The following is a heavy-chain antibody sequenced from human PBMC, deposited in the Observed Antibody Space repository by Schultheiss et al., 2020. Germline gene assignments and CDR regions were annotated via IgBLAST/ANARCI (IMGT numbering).Heavy chain of an antibody. Sequence: GGSLRLSCAASGFTFSSYWMHWVRQAPGKGLVWVSRINSDGSSTSYADSVKGRFTISRDNAKNTLYLQMNSLRAEDTAVYYCARKMGIYYYGMDVWGQGTTVTVSS. D-gene: IGHD7-27*01. CDR3: ARKMGIYYYGMDV. CDR1: GFTFSSYW. J-gene: IGHJ6*02. CDR2: INSDGSST. V-gene: IGHV3-74*01.